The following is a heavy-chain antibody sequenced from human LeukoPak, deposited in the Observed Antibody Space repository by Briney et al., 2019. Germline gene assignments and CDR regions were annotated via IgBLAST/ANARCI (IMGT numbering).Heavy chain of an antibody. V-gene: IGHV3-23*01. CDR2: ISGSGGST. D-gene: IGHD7-27*01. Sequence: GGSLRLSCAASGFTFSSYAMSWVRQAPGKGLEWVSAISGSGGSTYYADSVKGRFTISRDNSKNTLYLQMNSLRAEDTAVYYCAKARLGYYYYYYMDVWGKGTTVTVSS. CDR1: GFTFSSYA. CDR3: AKARLGYYYYYYMDV. J-gene: IGHJ6*03.